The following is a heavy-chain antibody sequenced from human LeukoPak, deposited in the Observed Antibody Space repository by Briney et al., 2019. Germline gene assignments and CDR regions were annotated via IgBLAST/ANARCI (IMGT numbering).Heavy chain of an antibody. CDR1: GGSFSGHY. D-gene: IGHD6-19*01. Sequence: SETLSLTCAVYGGSFSGHYWSWVRQTPGKGLEWIGTINHSGSTNYNPSLKSRVTMSVDTSKNQFSLKLSSVTAADTAVYYCARARNWRGGWYGDYYYYYMDVWGKGTTVTVSS. V-gene: IGHV4-34*01. J-gene: IGHJ6*03. CDR3: ARARNWRGGWYGDYYYYYMDV. CDR2: INHSGST.